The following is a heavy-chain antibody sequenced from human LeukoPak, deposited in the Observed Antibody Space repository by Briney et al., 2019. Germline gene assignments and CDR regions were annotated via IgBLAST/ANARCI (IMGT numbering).Heavy chain of an antibody. CDR3: ARDTPLYYYGSGSYYKPYYYMDV. CDR2: IYSGGST. V-gene: IGHV3-53*01. J-gene: IGHJ6*03. Sequence: GGSLRLSCAASGFTVSSNYMSWVRQPPGKGLEWVSVIYSGGSTYYADSVKGRFTISRDNSKNTLYLQMNSLRAEDTAVYYCARDTPLYYYGSGSYYKPYYYMDVWGKGTTVTISS. D-gene: IGHD3-10*01. CDR1: GFTVSSNY.